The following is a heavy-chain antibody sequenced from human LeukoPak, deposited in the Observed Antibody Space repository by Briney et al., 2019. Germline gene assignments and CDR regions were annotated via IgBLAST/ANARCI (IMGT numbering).Heavy chain of an antibody. J-gene: IGHJ4*02. CDR1: GGSVSSGSYY. CDR3: ARGGRYGSGSYGYYFDY. D-gene: IGHD3-10*01. Sequence: SETLSLTCTVSGGSVSSGSYYWSWIRQPPGKGLEWIGYIYYSGSTNYNPSLKSRVTISVDTSKNQFSLKLSSVTAADTAVYYCARGGRYGSGSYGYYFDYWGQGTLVTVFS. CDR2: IYYSGST. V-gene: IGHV4-61*01.